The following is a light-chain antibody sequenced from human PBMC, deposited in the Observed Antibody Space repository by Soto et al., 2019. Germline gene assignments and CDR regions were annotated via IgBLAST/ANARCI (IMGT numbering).Light chain of an antibody. CDR1: ASDVGGYDY. V-gene: IGLV2-14*03. CDR3: ISYKYSRTLI. J-gene: IGLJ2*01. Sequence: QSALTQPASVSGSLGQSITLSCTGTASDVGGYDYVSWFQQHPGQAPKLLIYDVSDRPSGVSDRFSGSKSGNTASLTISGLQADDEADYYCISYKYSRTLIFGGGTKLTVL. CDR2: DVS.